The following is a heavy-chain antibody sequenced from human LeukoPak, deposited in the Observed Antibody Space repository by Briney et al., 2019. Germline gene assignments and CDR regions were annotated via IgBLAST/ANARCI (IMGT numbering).Heavy chain of an antibody. D-gene: IGHD2-15*01. J-gene: IGHJ6*02. CDR3: RAYCSGGSCYSPFDYYGMDV. CDR2: IYSGGST. CDR1: GFTVSSNY. V-gene: IGHV3-53*01. Sequence: PGGSLRLSCAASGFTVSSNYMSWVRQAPGKGLEWVSVIYSGGSTYYADSVKGRFTISRDNSKNTLYLQMNSLRAEDTAVYYCRAYCSGGSCYSPFDYYGMDVWGQGTTVTVSS.